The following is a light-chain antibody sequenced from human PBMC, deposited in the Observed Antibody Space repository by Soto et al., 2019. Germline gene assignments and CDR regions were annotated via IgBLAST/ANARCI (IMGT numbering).Light chain of an antibody. CDR1: QSVSSSY. CDR3: PQYGSSPRT. CDR2: GAS. V-gene: IGKV3-20*01. Sequence: EIVLTQSPGTLSLSPGERATLSCRASQSVSSSYLAWYQQKPGQAPRLLIYGASSRATGIPDRFSGSGSGTDFTLTISRLEPEDFAVYYCPQYGSSPRTFGQGTKVKIK. J-gene: IGKJ1*01.